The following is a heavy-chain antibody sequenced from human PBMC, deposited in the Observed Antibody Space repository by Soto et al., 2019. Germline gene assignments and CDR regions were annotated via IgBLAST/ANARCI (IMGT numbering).Heavy chain of an antibody. D-gene: IGHD3-3*01. CDR2: ISWNSGSI. J-gene: IGHJ6*03. V-gene: IGHV3-9*01. CDR1: GFTFDDYA. CDR3: AKDYHYDFWSGLYYMDV. Sequence: EVQLVESGGGLVQPGRSLRLSCAASGFTFDDYAMHWVRQAPGKGLEWVSGISWNSGSIGSADSVKGRFTTSRDNAKNSLYLQMNSLRAEDTALYYCAKDYHYDFWSGLYYMDVWGKGTTVTVSS.